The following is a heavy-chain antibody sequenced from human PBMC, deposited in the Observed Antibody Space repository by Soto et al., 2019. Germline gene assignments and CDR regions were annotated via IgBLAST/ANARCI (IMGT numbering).Heavy chain of an antibody. CDR3: AXXXXXXXXSGIDY. V-gene: IGHV1-2*02. CDR1: GYTFTGXX. Sequence: QVQLVQSGAEVKKPGASVKVSCKASGYTFTGXXMXWVRQAPGQGLEWMGWINLNSGGTNYAQKFQGRVTMTRDTSISTAYMELSRXRSDDTAVYXCAXXXXXXXXSGIDYWGQGTLVTVSS. J-gene: IGHJ4*02. CDR2: INLNSGGT. D-gene: IGHD1-26*01.